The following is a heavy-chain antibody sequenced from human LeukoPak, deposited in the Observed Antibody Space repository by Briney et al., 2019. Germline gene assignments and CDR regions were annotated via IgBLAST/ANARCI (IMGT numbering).Heavy chain of an antibody. V-gene: IGHV3-15*01. CDR1: TFTFSNAW. CDR2: INSKTDGGTT. Sequence: GGSLRLSCATSTFTFSNAWTSWVRQAPGMGLEWVGRINSKTDGGTTDYAAPVKGRFTISRDDSKNTLYLQMNSLKTEDTAVYYCTTVLYDYVWGSYRSSAYWGQGTLVTVSS. CDR3: TTVLYDYVWGSYRSSAY. D-gene: IGHD3-16*02. J-gene: IGHJ4*02.